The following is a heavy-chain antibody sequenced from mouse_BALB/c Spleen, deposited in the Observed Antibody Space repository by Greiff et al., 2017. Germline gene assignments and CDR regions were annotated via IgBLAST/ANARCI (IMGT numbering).Heavy chain of an antibody. CDR1: GFTFSSYA. Sequence: DVMLVESGGGLVKPGGSLKLSCAASGFTFSSYAMSWVRQTPEKRLEWVASISSGGSTYYPDSVKGRFTISRDNARNILYLQMSSLRSEDTAMYYCARDYYGSRGFAYWGQGTLVTVSA. CDR3: ARDYYGSRGFAY. CDR2: ISSGGST. J-gene: IGHJ3*01. V-gene: IGHV5-6-5*01. D-gene: IGHD1-1*01.